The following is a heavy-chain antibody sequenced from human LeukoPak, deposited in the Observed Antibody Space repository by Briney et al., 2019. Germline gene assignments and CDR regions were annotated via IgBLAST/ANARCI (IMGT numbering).Heavy chain of an antibody. CDR3: AKDLTGYYDSSGGYYYYGMDV. V-gene: IGHV3-30*18. CDR1: GFIVNTCF. D-gene: IGHD3-22*01. CDR2: ISYDGSNK. J-gene: IGHJ6*02. Sequence: GGSLRLTCAASGFIVNTCFMSWVRQAPGKGLEWVAVISYDGSNKYYADSVKGRFTISRDNSKNTLYLQMNSLRAEDTAVYYCAKDLTGYYDSSGGYYYYGMDVWGQGTTVTVSS.